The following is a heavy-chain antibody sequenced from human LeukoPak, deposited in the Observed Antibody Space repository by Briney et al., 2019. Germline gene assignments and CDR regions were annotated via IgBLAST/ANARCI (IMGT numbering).Heavy chain of an antibody. CDR2: IYYSGST. D-gene: IGHD3-9*01. CDR3: ARSPLTGYGYYFDY. Sequence: SETLSLTCTVSGGSISSGGYYWSWIRQHPGKGLEWIGYIYYSGSTYYNPSLKSRATVPVDTSKNQFSLKLSSVTAADTAVYYCARSPLTGYGYYFDYWGQGTLVTASS. V-gene: IGHV4-31*03. CDR1: GGSISSGGYY. J-gene: IGHJ4*02.